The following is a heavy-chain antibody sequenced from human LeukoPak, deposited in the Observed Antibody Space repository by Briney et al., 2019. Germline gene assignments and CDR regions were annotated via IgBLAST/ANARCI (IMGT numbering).Heavy chain of an antibody. D-gene: IGHD4-17*01. CDR2: ISGSGGST. CDR1: GFTFSSYA. Sequence: GGSLRLSCAASGFTFSSYAMSWVRQAPGKGLEWVSAISGSGGSTYYADSVKGRFTISRDNSKNTLYLQMNSLRAEDTAVYYCARWDYGDYVFHYWGQGTLVTVSS. CDR3: ARWDYGDYVFHY. J-gene: IGHJ4*02. V-gene: IGHV3-23*01.